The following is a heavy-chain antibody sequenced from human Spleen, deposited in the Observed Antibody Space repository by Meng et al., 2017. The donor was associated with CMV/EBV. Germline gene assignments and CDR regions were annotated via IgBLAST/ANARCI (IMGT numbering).Heavy chain of an antibody. CDR2: ISAYNGNT. J-gene: IGHJ5*02. D-gene: IGHD4-11*01. CDR3: AGVYYSNWFDP. V-gene: IGHV1-18*01. Sequence: ASEKVSCKASGYTFTSYGISWVRQAPGQGLEWMGWISAYNGNTNYAQKLQGRVTMTTDTSTSTAYMELRSLSSDDTAVYYCAGVYYSNWFDPWGHGTLVTVSS. CDR1: GYTFTSYG.